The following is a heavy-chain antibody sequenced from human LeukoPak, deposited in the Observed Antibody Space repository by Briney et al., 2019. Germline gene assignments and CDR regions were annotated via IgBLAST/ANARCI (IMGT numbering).Heavy chain of an antibody. V-gene: IGHV4-39*07. D-gene: IGHD1-1*01. J-gene: IGHJ5*02. CDR3: ARDTGTTWGPNRFDP. CDR2: IYYSGSR. CDR1: GGSISSSSYY. Sequence: PSETLSLTCTVSGGSISSSSYYWGWIRQPPGKGLEWIGSIYYSGSRHYNPSLNSRVTISVDKSKNQFSLKVNSVTAADTAVYYCARDTGTTWGPNRFDPWGQGTLVTVSS.